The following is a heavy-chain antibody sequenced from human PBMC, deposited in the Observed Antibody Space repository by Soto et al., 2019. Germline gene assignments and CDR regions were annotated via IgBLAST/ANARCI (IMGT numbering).Heavy chain of an antibody. Sequence: SETLSLTCTVSGGSISSGGYYWSWIRQHPGKGLEWIGYIYYSGSTYYNPSLKSRVTISVDTSKNQFSLKLSSVTAADTAVYYCASTYCGGDCYSDAGVPFDYWGQGTLVTVSS. CDR1: GGSISSGGYY. J-gene: IGHJ4*02. V-gene: IGHV4-31*03. CDR2: IYYSGST. D-gene: IGHD2-21*01. CDR3: ASTYCGGDCYSDAGVPFDY.